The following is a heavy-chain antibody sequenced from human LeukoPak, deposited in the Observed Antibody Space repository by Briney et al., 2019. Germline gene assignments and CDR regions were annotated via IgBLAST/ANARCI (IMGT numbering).Heavy chain of an antibody. J-gene: IGHJ4*02. CDR1: GGTFSSYA. D-gene: IGHD2-2*01. CDR3: ARSGGYCSSTSCYQDY. Sequence: ASVKVSCKASGGTFSSYAISWVRQAPGQGLEWMGGIIPIFGTANYAQKFQGRVTITADESTSTAYMELSSLRSEDTAVYYCARSGGYCSSTSCYQDYWGQGTLVTVSS. V-gene: IGHV1-69*13. CDR2: IIPIFGTA.